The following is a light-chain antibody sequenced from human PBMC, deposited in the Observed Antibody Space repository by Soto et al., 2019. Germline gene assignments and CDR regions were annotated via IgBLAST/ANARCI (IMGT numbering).Light chain of an antibody. CDR1: QTISSR. J-gene: IGKJ5*01. CDR3: QQADSFPIT. CDR2: AAS. Sequence: DIQMTQSPSSVSASVGDRVTITCRASQTISSRLGWYQQKPGKAPTLLIYAASSLQSGVPSRFSGSGSGTDFTLTITSLQPEDFAIYYCQQADSFPITFGQGTRLEIK. V-gene: IGKV1-12*01.